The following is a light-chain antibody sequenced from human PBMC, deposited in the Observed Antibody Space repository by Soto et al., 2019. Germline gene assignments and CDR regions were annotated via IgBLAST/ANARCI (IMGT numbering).Light chain of an antibody. V-gene: IGLV2-14*01. CDR3: SSYTSSSTQV. Sequence: QSVLTQPASVSGSPGQSITISCTGTSSDVGGYNYVSWYQQHPGKAPKLMIYDVSNRPSGVSNRFSGSKSGNTASLTNSGLQAEDEADYYCSSYTSSSTQVFGTGTKVTVL. CDR1: SSDVGGYNY. CDR2: DVS. J-gene: IGLJ1*01.